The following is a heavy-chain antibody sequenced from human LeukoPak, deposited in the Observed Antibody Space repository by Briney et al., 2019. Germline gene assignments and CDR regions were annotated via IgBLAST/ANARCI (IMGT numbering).Heavy chain of an antibody. CDR2: INPNSGGT. Sequence: ASVKVSCKASGYTFTDYYMHWVRQAPGQGLEWMGWINPNSGGTNYAQKFQGRVTMTRDTSISTAYMELSRLRSDDTAVYYCARNRHYDFWSGYSRGGRDEYYFDYWGQGTLVTVSS. J-gene: IGHJ4*02. V-gene: IGHV1-2*02. CDR3: ARNRHYDFWSGYSRGGRDEYYFDY. CDR1: GYTFTDYY. D-gene: IGHD3-3*01.